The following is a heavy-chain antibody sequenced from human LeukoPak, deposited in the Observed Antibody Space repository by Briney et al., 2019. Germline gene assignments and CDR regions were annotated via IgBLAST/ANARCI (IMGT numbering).Heavy chain of an antibody. CDR3: ARDVRSTYYYYYMDV. V-gene: IGHV1-18*01. J-gene: IGHJ6*03. CDR2: ISAYNGNT. Sequence: ASVKVSCKASGYTFTGYYMHWVRQAPGQGLEWMGWISAYNGNTNYAQKLQDRVTMTTDTSTSTAYMELRSLRSDDTAVYYCARDVRSTYYYYYMDVWGKGTTVTVSS. D-gene: IGHD2-2*01. CDR1: GYTFTGYY.